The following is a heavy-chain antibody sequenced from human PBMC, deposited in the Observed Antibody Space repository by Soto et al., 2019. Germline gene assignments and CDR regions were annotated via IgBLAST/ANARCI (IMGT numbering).Heavy chain of an antibody. D-gene: IGHD5-12*01. Sequence: ELQLAESGGGLVQPGGSLRLSCAASGFTFSNYLMHWVRQGPGKGLVWVSRIDSDGSDTIYADSVKGRFTISRDNAKNTLFLQMHSLRAEDMGVYYCARDGYIGFDYWGQGTLVTVSS. CDR2: IDSDGSDT. J-gene: IGHJ4*02. V-gene: IGHV3-74*01. CDR3: ARDGYIGFDY. CDR1: GFTFSNYL.